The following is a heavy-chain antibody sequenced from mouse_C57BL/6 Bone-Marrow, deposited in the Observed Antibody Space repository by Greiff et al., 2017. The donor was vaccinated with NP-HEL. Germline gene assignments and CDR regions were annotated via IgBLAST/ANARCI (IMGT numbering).Heavy chain of an antibody. Sequence: EVQRVESGGGLVKPGGSLKLSCAASGFTFSSYTMSWVRQTPEKRLEWVATISGGGGNTYYPDSVKGRFTISRDNAKNTLYLQMSSLMSEDTALYYCARHTTVVAFDYWGQGTTLTVSS. CDR2: ISGGGGNT. CDR3: ARHTTVVAFDY. J-gene: IGHJ2*01. D-gene: IGHD1-1*01. V-gene: IGHV5-9*01. CDR1: GFTFSSYT.